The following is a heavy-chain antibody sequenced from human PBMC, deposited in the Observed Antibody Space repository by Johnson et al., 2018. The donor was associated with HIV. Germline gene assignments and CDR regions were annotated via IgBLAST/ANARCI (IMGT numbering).Heavy chain of an antibody. CDR2: VNWNGGSS. CDR1: GFSFDEYG. Sequence: VQLVESGGGVERPGGSLRLSCVGSGFSFDEYGMSWVRQVPGKGLEWVSGVNWNGGSSGYADSVKGRFTIFRDNSKNTLYLQMNSLRAEDTAVYYCARDQIAAAGAFDIWGQGTMVTVSS. D-gene: IGHD6-13*01. J-gene: IGHJ3*02. V-gene: IGHV3-20*04. CDR3: ARDQIAAAGAFDI.